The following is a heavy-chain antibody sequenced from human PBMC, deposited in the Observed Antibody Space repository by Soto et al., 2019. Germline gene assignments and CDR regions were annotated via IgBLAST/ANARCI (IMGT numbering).Heavy chain of an antibody. CDR3: AKGSLMITFGGVIVHDAFDI. Sequence: GGSLRLSCAASGFTFSSYAMSWVRQAPGKGLEWVSAISGSGGSTYYADSVKGRFTISRDNSKNTLYLQMNSLRAEDTVVYYCAKGSLMITFGGVIVHDAFDIWGQGTMVTVSS. CDR1: GFTFSSYA. D-gene: IGHD3-16*02. V-gene: IGHV3-23*01. CDR2: ISGSGGST. J-gene: IGHJ3*02.